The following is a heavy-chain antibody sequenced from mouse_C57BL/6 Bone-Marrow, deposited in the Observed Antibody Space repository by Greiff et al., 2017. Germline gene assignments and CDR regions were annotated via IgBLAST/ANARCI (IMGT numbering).Heavy chain of an antibody. CDR2: ISSGGSYT. D-gene: IGHD2-12*01. V-gene: IGHV5-6*01. CDR1: GFTFSSYG. J-gene: IGHJ3*01. Sequence: EVLLVESGGGLVKPGGSLKLSCAASGFTFSSYGMSWVRQTPDKRLEWVATISSGGSYTYYPDSLKGRFTISTVNARNTLYLQMSSLKSEDTAMYYCARHLYQPELDDWGQGTLVTVSA. CDR3: ARHLYQPELDD.